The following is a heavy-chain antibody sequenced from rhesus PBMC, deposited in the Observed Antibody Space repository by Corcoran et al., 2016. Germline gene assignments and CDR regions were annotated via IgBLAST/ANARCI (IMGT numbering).Heavy chain of an antibody. J-gene: IGHJ4*01. CDR3: ARDSSSYAFDY. Sequence: QVQLQESGPGMVKPSETLSLTCAVSVGSIRSSYSSWSCFCPAPGKGLEWIGYISYSGSTSYNPSLKRRVTSSRDTSKNQFSLKLSSVTAADTAVYYCARDSSSYAFDYWGQGVLVTVSS. V-gene: IGHV4-122*02. CDR1: VGSIRSSYSS. D-gene: IGHD6-43*01. CDR2: ISYSGST.